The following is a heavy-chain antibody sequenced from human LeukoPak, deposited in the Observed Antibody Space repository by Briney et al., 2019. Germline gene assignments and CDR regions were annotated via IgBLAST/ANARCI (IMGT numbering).Heavy chain of an antibody. V-gene: IGHV4-39*01. CDR1: GGSVSSSSYS. Sequence: SQTLSLTYTVAGGSVSSSSYSSGWIRQPPGMGLVWIGSIYYSGSIDYTPSLKGRVTISVDTSKNQFSLKLTSVTAADTAVYYCARRLNRSSGCYFDYWGQGTLVTVSS. CDR2: IYYSGSI. CDR3: ARRLNRSSGCYFDY. J-gene: IGHJ4*02. D-gene: IGHD6-19*01.